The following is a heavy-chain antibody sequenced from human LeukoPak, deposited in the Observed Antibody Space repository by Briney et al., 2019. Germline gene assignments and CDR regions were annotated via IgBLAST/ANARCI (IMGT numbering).Heavy chain of an antibody. CDR3: ASDGYNAYFDY. J-gene: IGHJ4*02. CDR2: IKQDGSEK. CDR1: GFTFSSYW. D-gene: IGHD5-24*01. Sequence: GGSLRLSCAASGFTFSSYWMTWVRQAPGKGLEWVANIKQDGSEKYYVDSVKGRFTISRDNAKDSLYLQMNSLRAEDTAVYYCASDGYNAYFDYWGQGTLVTVSS. V-gene: IGHV3-7*03.